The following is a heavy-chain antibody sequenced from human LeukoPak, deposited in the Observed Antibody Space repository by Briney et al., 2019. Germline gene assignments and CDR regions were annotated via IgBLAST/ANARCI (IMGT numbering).Heavy chain of an antibody. D-gene: IGHD5-18*01. V-gene: IGHV1-46*01. CDR1: GYTFPSYF. CDR3: ARDVGRGYSYEFDY. J-gene: IGHJ4*02. CDR2: INPTGGST. Sequence: ASVKVSCKASGYTFPSYFMHWVRQAPGQGLEWMGIINPTGGSTTYAQKFQGRVTMTRDTSTSTAYMELSGLRSEDTAVYYCARDVGRGYSYEFDYWGQGTLVTVSS.